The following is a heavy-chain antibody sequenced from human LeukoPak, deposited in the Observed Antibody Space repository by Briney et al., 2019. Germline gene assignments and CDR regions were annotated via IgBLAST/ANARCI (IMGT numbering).Heavy chain of an antibody. D-gene: IGHD4-23*01. CDR2: ISYDGSNK. CDR3: ASGGPCESCATTVVY. CDR1: GFTFSSYA. V-gene: IGHV3-30-3*01. J-gene: IGHJ4*02. Sequence: PGGFLRLSCAASGFTFSSYAMHWVRQAPGKGLEWVAVISYDGSNKYYADSVKGRFTISRDNSKNTLYLQMNSLRAEDAAVYYCASGGPCESCATTVVYWGQGTLVTVSS.